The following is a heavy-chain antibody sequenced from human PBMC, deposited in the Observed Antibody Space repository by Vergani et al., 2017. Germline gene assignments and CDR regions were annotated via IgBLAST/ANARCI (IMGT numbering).Heavy chain of an antibody. CDR3: AGSLRIAARPSFGY. CDR1: GYTFTGYY. Sequence: QVQLVQSGAEVEKPGASVKVSCKASGYTFTGYYMHWVRQAPGQGLEWMGWNNPNSGGTHYAQKFQGRVTMTRDTSISTAYMELSRLISDDTAVYYCAGSLRIAARPSFGYWGQGTLVTVSS. CDR2: NNPNSGGT. V-gene: IGHV1-2*02. J-gene: IGHJ4*02. D-gene: IGHD6-6*01.